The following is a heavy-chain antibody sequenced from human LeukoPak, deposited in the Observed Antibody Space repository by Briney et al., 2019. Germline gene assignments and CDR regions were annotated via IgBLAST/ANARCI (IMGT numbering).Heavy chain of an antibody. D-gene: IGHD2-21*01. V-gene: IGHV4-34*01. Sequence: TSETLSLTCAVYGGSFSGYYWSWIRQPPGKGLEWIGEINHSGSTNYNPSLKSRVTMSVDTSKNQFSLKLTSVTAADTAVYYCARMMDIAWGMDVWGQGTTVTVSS. CDR1: GGSFSGYY. J-gene: IGHJ6*02. CDR2: INHSGST. CDR3: ARMMDIAWGMDV.